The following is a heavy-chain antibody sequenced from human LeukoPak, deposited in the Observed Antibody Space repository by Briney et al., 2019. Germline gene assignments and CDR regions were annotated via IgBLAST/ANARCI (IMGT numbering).Heavy chain of an antibody. J-gene: IGHJ6*03. D-gene: IGHD1-26*01. V-gene: IGHV3-23*01. CDR3: XXXXXVGATAPRYYYMDV. CDR1: GFTFSSYA. Sequence: GGSLRLSCAASGFTFSSYAMSWVRQAPGKGLEWVSAISGSGGSTYYADSVKGRFTISRDNSKSTLYLQMYSLRAEDTAVYYCXXXXXVGATAPRYYYMDVWGKGTTVTVSS. CDR2: ISGSGGST.